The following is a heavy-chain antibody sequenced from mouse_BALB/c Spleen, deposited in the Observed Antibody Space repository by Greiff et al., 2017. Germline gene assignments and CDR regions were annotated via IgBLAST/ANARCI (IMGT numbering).Heavy chain of an antibody. J-gene: IGHJ1*01. CDR1: GYSITSDYA. Sequence: DVKLQESGPGLVKPSQSLSLTCTVTGYSITSDYAWNWIRQFPGNKLEWMGYISYSGSTSYNPSLKSRISITRDTSKNQFFLQLNSVTTEDTATYYCARGGWLLPSFDVWGAGTTVTVSS. CDR2: ISYSGST. V-gene: IGHV3-2*02. D-gene: IGHD2-3*01. CDR3: ARGGWLLPSFDV.